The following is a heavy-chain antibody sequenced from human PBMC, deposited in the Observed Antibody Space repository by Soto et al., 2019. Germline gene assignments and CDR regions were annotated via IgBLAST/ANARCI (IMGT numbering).Heavy chain of an antibody. CDR1: GGTFSSYA. CDR3: ARDPLEGYSYGYSDY. V-gene: IGHV1-69*13. D-gene: IGHD5-18*01. Sequence: SVKVSCKASGGTFSSYAISWVRQAPGQGLEWMGGIIPIFGTANYAQKFQGRVTITADESTSTAYMELSSLRSEDTAVYYCARDPLEGYSYGYSDYWGQGTLVTVSS. J-gene: IGHJ4*02. CDR2: IIPIFGTA.